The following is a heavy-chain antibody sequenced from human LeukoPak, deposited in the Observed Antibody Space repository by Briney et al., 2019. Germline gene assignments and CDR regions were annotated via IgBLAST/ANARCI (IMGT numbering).Heavy chain of an antibody. CDR2: IKKDGSET. D-gene: IGHD3-22*01. V-gene: IGHV3-7*01. CDR3: VRSSSSGYHSR. CDR1: GFTFSSYW. Sequence: GGSLRLSCAASGFTFSSYWMSWVRQAPGKGLEWVANIKKDGSETYYVHSVKGRFTISRDNAKSSLYLQMNSLRAEDTAVYYCVRSSSSGYHSRWGQGTLVTVSS. J-gene: IGHJ4*02.